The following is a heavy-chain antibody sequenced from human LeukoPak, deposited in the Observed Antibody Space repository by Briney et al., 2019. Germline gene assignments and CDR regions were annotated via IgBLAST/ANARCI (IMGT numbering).Heavy chain of an antibody. J-gene: IGHJ4*02. V-gene: IGHV3-33*01. CDR1: GLSFSTYG. CDR3: AGDTPPGGDYYCDY. CDR2: IWNAETNT. Sequence: GGSLRLSYAASGLSFSTYGMHWVRKAPGKGLEWVALIWNAETNTYYADSVKGRFTISRDNSKNTLYLQMNSLRAEDTAVYYCAGDTPPGGDYYCDYWGQGTLVIVSS. D-gene: IGHD3-16*01.